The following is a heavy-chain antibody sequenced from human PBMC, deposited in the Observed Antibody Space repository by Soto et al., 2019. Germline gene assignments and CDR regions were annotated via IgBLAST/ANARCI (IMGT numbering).Heavy chain of an antibody. CDR3: AQHGGVIVPGLFDY. D-gene: IGHD3-16*02. J-gene: IGHJ4*02. Sequence: GGSLILSCAASGFTFSSYWMSWVRQAPGKGLEWVANIKQDGSEKYYVDSVKGRFTISRDNAKNSLYLQMNSLRAEDTAVYYCAQHGGVIVPGLFDYWGQGTLVTGSS. V-gene: IGHV3-7*01. CDR2: IKQDGSEK. CDR1: GFTFSSYW.